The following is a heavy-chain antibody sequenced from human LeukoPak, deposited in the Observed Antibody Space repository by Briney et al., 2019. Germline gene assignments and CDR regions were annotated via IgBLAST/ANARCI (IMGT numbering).Heavy chain of an antibody. D-gene: IGHD2-15*01. CDR3: AAAYDGGTYYYYYGMDV. Sequence: VASVKVSCKASGFTFTNSAVQWVRQTRGQRLEWIGWIVVGSGNTNYAQKFQERVTITRDMSTSTAYMELRSLRSEDTAVYYCAAAYDGGTYYYYYGMDVWGQGTTVTVSS. CDR2: IVVGSGNT. V-gene: IGHV1-58*01. J-gene: IGHJ6*02. CDR1: GFTFTNSA.